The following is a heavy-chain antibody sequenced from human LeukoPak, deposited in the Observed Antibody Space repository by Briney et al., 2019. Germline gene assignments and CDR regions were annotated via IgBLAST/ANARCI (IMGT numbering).Heavy chain of an antibody. D-gene: IGHD2-2*01. V-gene: IGHV4-34*09. J-gene: IGHJ6*04. CDR1: GGSFSGYY. Sequence: PSETLSLTCAIYGGSFSGYYWSWIRQPPGKGLEWIGEINHSGSTNYNPSLKSRVTISVDTSKNQFSLKLSSVTAADTAVYYCARDAIPAATPYYYYGMDVWGKGATVTVSS. CDR3: ARDAIPAATPYYYYGMDV. CDR2: INHSGST.